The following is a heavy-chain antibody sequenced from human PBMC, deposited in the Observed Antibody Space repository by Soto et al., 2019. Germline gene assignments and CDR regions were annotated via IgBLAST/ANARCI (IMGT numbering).Heavy chain of an antibody. CDR1: GDTFSTYS. V-gene: IGHV1-69*08. Sequence: SVKVSCKVSGDTFSTYSISWVRQAPGQGLEWLGGIIPILGTPSYAQRFQDRVTITADKSTSTAYMEVSSLRAEDTAVYYCARDFRATDCSSTSCYYYGMDVWGQGTTVTVSS. J-gene: IGHJ6*02. D-gene: IGHD2-2*01. CDR2: IIPILGTP. CDR3: ARDFRATDCSSTSCYYYGMDV.